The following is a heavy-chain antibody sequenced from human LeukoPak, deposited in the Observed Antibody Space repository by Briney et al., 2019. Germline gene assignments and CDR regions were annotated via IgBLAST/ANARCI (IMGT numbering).Heavy chain of an antibody. CDR3: ARGVYLTKNFDY. D-gene: IGHD4/OR15-4a*01. CDR1: GFTFSSYS. Sequence: GGSLRLSCAATGFTFSSYSMNWVRQAPGKGLEWVSSISSSSSYIYYADSVKGRFTISRDNAKNSLYLQMNSLRAEETAVYYCARGVYLTKNFDYWGQGTLVTVSS. CDR2: ISSSSSYI. J-gene: IGHJ4*02. V-gene: IGHV3-21*01.